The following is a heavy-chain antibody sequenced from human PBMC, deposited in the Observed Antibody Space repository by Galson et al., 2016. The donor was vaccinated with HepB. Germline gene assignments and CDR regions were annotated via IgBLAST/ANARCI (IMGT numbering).Heavy chain of an antibody. J-gene: IGHJ4*02. Sequence: ETLSLTCNISDGSISSYFWSWIRQSPGKGLEWIGYIYKSGSTNYSPSLKSRVTVSVETSKNQFSLKLRSVTSADTAVYYCARGVTGTPYFDFWGQGALVTVSS. CDR3: ARGVTGTPYFDF. CDR2: IYKSGST. V-gene: IGHV4-59*01. CDR1: DGSISSYF. D-gene: IGHD2-21*02.